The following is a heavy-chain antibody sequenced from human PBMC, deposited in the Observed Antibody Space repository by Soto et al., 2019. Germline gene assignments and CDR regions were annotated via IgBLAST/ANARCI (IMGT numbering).Heavy chain of an antibody. CDR3: ARDGGVDTAMVTDWFDP. V-gene: IGHV1-46*01. Sequence: ASVKVSCKASGYTFTSYYMHWVRQAPGQGLEWMGIINPSGGSTSYAQKFQGRVTMTRDTSTSTVYMELSSLRSEDTAVYYCARDGGVDTAMVTDWFDPWGQGTLVTVSS. CDR1: GYTFTSYY. J-gene: IGHJ5*02. D-gene: IGHD5-18*01. CDR2: INPSGGST.